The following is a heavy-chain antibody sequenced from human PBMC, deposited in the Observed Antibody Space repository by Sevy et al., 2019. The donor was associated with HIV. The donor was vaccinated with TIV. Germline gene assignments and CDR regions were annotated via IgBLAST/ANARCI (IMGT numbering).Heavy chain of an antibody. J-gene: IGHJ3*02. Sequence: SETLSLTCAVYGGSFSAYYWSWIRQPPGKGLEWIGEINHSGSTNYNPSLKSRVTISVDTSNNQFSLKLSSLTAADTAVYYCARHCSSTSCSHAFDIWGQGTMVTVSS. V-gene: IGHV4-34*01. CDR2: INHSGST. CDR3: ARHCSSTSCSHAFDI. D-gene: IGHD2-2*01. CDR1: GGSFSAYY.